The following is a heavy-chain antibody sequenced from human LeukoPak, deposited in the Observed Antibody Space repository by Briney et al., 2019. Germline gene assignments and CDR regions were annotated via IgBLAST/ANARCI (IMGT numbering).Heavy chain of an antibody. V-gene: IGHV4-31*03. CDR2: TYYSGST. CDR3: ARGEGVVPAAMEGLWFDP. Sequence: SQTLSLTCTVSGGSISSGGYYWSWIRQHPGKGLEWIGYTYYSGSTYYNPSLKSRVTISVDTSKNQFSLKLSSVTAADTAVYYCARGEGVVPAAMEGLWFDPWGQGTLVTVSS. D-gene: IGHD2-2*01. J-gene: IGHJ5*02. CDR1: GGSISSGGYY.